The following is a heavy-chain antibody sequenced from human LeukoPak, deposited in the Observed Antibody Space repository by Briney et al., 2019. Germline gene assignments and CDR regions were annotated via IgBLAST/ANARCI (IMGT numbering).Heavy chain of an antibody. V-gene: IGHV3-15*01. CDR3: TTSPGFSGWLRVVNY. D-gene: IGHD6-19*01. J-gene: IGHJ4*02. CDR2: IKSKTDGGTT. Sequence: GGSLRLSCEASGFTFSSYWMNWVRQAPGKGLEWVGRIKSKTDGGTTDYAAPVKGRFTISRDDSKNTLYLQMNSLKTEDTAVYYCTTSPGFSGWLRVVNYWGQGTLVTVSS. CDR1: GFTFSSYW.